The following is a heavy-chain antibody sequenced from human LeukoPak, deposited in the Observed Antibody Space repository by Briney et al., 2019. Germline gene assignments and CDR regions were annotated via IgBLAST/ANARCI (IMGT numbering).Heavy chain of an antibody. CDR1: GIIFGNFW. CDR3: ARDYTGYFP. D-gene: IGHD3-9*01. J-gene: IGHJ5*02. CDR2: IIQDGSDK. Sequence: GGSLRLACAASGIIFGNFWMSWVRQAPGKGLEWVANIIQDGSDKYYADSVKGRFTISRDNARNSLYLQMNNLRAEDTAIYYCARDYTGYFPWGQGTLVIVSS. V-gene: IGHV3-7*03.